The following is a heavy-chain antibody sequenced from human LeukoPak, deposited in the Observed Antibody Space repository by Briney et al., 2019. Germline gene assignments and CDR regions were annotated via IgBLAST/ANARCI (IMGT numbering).Heavy chain of an antibody. Sequence: GGSLRLSCAASGFTFSSYSMNWVRQAPGKGLEWVSSISSSSSYIYYADSVKGRFTISRDNAKNSLYLQMNSLRAEDTAVYYCARDFCSGGSCYGWRGDYWGQGTLVTVSS. CDR1: GFTFSSYS. CDR2: ISSSSSYI. D-gene: IGHD2-15*01. CDR3: ARDFCSGGSCYGWRGDY. V-gene: IGHV3-21*01. J-gene: IGHJ4*02.